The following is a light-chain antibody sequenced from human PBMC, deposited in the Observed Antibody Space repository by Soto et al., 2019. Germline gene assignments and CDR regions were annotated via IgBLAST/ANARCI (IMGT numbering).Light chain of an antibody. Sequence: QSALTQPASVSGSPGQSITISCTGTSSDVGSYNLVSWYQQHPGKAPKLMIYEGSKPPSGVPNRFSGSKSGNTASLTISGLQAEDGADYYCCSYAGSSTYVVFGGGTTLTVL. CDR3: CSYAGSSTYVV. CDR1: SSDVGSYNL. J-gene: IGLJ2*01. CDR2: EGS. V-gene: IGLV2-23*01.